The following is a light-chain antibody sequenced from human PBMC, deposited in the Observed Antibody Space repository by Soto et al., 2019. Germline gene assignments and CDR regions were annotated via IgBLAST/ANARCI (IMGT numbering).Light chain of an antibody. V-gene: IGLV2-14*01. CDR1: SSDVGGYNY. Sequence: QSALTQPASVSGSPGQSITISCTGTSSDVGGYNYVSWYQQHPGKAPKLIIYEVSDRPSGVSNRFSGSKSGNTASLTISRLQAEDEADYYCSSYTITSTYVFGTGTKLTVL. J-gene: IGLJ1*01. CDR2: EVS. CDR3: SSYTITSTYV.